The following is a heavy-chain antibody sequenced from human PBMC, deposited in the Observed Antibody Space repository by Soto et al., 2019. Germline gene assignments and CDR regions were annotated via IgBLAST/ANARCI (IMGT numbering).Heavy chain of an antibody. V-gene: IGHV1-3*01. CDR2: INAGNGNT. D-gene: IGHD6-19*01. J-gene: IGHJ5*02. CDR3: ARGVAGPLHWFDP. Sequence: GASVEVSCKTPGYTLTRYNIHLGGPAPGQRLEWMGWINAGNGNTKYSQKFQGRVTITRDTSASTAYMELSSLRSEDTAVYYCARGVAGPLHWFDPWGQGTLVTVSS. CDR1: GYTLTRYN.